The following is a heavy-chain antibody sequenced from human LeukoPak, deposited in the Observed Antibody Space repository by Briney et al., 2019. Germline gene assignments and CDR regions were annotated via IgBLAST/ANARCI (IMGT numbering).Heavy chain of an antibody. Sequence: PGGSLRLSCAASGFTFSTYSMNWVRQAPGKGLVWVSRINSDGSSTTYADSVKGRFTISRDNAKNTLYLQMNSLRAEDTAVYYCARSAAAGFSYYSYYLDVWGKGTTVTIFS. CDR1: GFTFSTYS. J-gene: IGHJ6*03. D-gene: IGHD6-13*01. CDR3: ARSAAAGFSYYSYYLDV. V-gene: IGHV3-74*01. CDR2: INSDGSST.